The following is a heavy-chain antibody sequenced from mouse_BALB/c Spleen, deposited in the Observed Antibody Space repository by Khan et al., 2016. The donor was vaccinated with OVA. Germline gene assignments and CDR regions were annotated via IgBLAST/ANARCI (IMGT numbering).Heavy chain of an antibody. V-gene: IGHV4-1*02. J-gene: IGHJ3*01. Sequence: EVKLLESGGGLVQPGGSLKLSCAASGFDFSRYWMSWVRQAPGKGLEWIGEINPESSTINYTPSLKDKFIISRDNANNTLYLQMSKVRSEDTALYYCASLHYYGYVAYWGQGTLVTVSA. D-gene: IGHD1-2*01. CDR3: ASLHYYGYVAY. CDR2: INPESSTI. CDR1: GFDFSRYW.